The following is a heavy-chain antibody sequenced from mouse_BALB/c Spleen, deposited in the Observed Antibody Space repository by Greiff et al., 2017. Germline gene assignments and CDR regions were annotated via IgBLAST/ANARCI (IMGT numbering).Heavy chain of an antibody. CDR2: IDPANGNT. D-gene: IGHD2-2*01. Sequence: EVKLQESGAELVKPGASVKLSCTASGFNIKDTYMHWVKQRPEQGLEWIGRIDPANGNTKYDPKFQGKATITADTSSNTAYLQLSSLTSEDTAVYYCAIIYYGYDKDFDYWGQGTTLTVSS. J-gene: IGHJ2*01. V-gene: IGHV14-3*02. CDR3: AIIYYGYDKDFDY. CDR1: GFNIKDTY.